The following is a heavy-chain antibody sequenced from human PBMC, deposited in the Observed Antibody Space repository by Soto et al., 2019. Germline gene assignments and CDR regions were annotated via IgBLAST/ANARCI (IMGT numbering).Heavy chain of an antibody. J-gene: IGHJ4*02. CDR1: TFTFTSSA. CDR2: IVVGSGNT. D-gene: IGHD1-26*01. Sequence: QMQLVQSGPGVKKPRTSVKVSCKASTFTFTSSAVQWVRQARGQRLEWIGWIVVGSGNTKYAQNFQERVTLTRDMSAVTAYLELSSLTSEDTGVYYCATLRERATNTCAYCGQGTLLYVSS. CDR3: ATLRERATNTCAY. V-gene: IGHV1-58*01.